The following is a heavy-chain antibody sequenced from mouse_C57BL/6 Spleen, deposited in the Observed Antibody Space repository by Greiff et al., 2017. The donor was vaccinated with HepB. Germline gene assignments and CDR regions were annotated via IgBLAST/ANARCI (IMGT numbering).Heavy chain of an antibody. CDR1: GYSITSGYY. CDR2: ISYDGSN. J-gene: IGHJ1*03. CDR3: ARAGGSSSWYFDV. Sequence: ESGPGLVKPSQSLSLTCSVTGYSITSGYYWNWIRQFPGNKLEWMGYISYDGSNNYNPSLKNRISITRDTSKNQFFLKLNSVTTEDTATYYCARAGGSSSWYFDVWGTGTTVTVSS. V-gene: IGHV3-6*01. D-gene: IGHD1-1*01.